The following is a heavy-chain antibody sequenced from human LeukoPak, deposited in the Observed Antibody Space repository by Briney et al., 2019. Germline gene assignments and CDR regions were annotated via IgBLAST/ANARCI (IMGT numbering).Heavy chain of an antibody. CDR3: ARDQNWGLDYYYMDV. Sequence: ASVKVSCKASGGTFSSYAISWVRQAPGQGLEWMGWINPNSGGTIYAQNFQGRVTMTRDTSISTAYMELSRLRSDDTAVYYCARDQNWGLDYYYMDVWGKGTTVTVSS. CDR1: GGTFSSYA. J-gene: IGHJ6*03. CDR2: INPNSGGT. V-gene: IGHV1-2*02. D-gene: IGHD7-27*01.